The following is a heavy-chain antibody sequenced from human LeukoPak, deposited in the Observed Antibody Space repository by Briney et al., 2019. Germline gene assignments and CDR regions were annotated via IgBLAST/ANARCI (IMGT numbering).Heavy chain of an antibody. V-gene: IGHV1-8*01. D-gene: IGHD3-22*01. CDR2: MNPNSGNT. Sequence: ASVKVSCKASGYTFSSYDIYWVRQAPGQGLEWMGWMNPNSGNTGYAQKFQGRVTMTRNTSISTAYMELSSLRSEDTAVYYCARPYYYDSAENYYFDYWGQGTLVTVSS. J-gene: IGHJ4*02. CDR1: GYTFSSYD. CDR3: ARPYYYDSAENYYFDY.